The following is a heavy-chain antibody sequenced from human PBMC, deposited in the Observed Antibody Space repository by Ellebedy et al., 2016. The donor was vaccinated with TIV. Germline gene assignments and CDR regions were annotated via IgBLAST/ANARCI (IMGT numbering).Heavy chain of an antibody. V-gene: IGHV4-34*01. CDR1: GGSFSGYS. J-gene: IGHJ6*02. CDR2: LNHSGST. CDR3: ARGRRFFYYNGMDV. D-gene: IGHD3-3*01. Sequence: MPSETLSLTCAVYGGSFSGYSWSWIRQSPGKGLEWIGELNHSGSTNYNPSLKSRVTISVDTSKNQFSLKLSSVTAADTAVYYCARGRRFFYYNGMDVWGQGTTVTVSS.